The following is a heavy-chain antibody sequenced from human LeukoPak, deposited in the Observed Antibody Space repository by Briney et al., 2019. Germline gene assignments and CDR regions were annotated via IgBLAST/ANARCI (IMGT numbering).Heavy chain of an antibody. V-gene: IGHV3-48*01. CDR2: IGIDSGNT. D-gene: IGHD2-15*01. CDR1: GFTFSDYS. Sequence: GGSLRLSCAASGFTFSDYSMNWVRQAPGKGLEWISYIGIDSGNTNYADSVKGRFTISGDKAKNLLYLQMNSLRAEDTAVYYCARTSVEVVAATPIYYFDYWGQGTLVTVSS. CDR3: ARTSVEVVAATPIYYFDY. J-gene: IGHJ4*02.